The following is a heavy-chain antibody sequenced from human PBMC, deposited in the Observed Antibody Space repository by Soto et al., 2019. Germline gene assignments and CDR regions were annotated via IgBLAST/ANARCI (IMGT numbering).Heavy chain of an antibody. CDR1: AGAFSSYA. Sequence: SVKFFCTASAGAFSSYAISWVRQALGQGLEWTGGIIPIFGTANYAQKFQGRVTITADKSTSTAYMELSSLRSEDTAVYYCATGGYSYGLNSFDYWGQGTLVTVSS. V-gene: IGHV1-69*06. CDR2: IIPIFGTA. D-gene: IGHD5-18*01. CDR3: ATGGYSYGLNSFDY. J-gene: IGHJ4*02.